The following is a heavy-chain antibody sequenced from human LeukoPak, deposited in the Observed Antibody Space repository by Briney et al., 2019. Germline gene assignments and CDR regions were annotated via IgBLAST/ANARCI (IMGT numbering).Heavy chain of an antibody. J-gene: IGHJ4*02. CDR1: GLTFSNAW. V-gene: IGHV3-23*01. D-gene: IGHD6-19*01. CDR3: AKVRGSGWRFYFDY. CDR2: ISGSGGST. Sequence: GGSLRLSCAASGLTFSNAWMSWVRQAPGKGLEWVSAISGSGGSTYYADSVKGRFTISRDNSKNTLYLQMNSLRAEDTAVYYCAKVRGSGWRFYFDYWGQGTLVTVSS.